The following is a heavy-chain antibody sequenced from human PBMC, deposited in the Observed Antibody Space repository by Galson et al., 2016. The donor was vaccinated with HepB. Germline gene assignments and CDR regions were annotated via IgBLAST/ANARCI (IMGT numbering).Heavy chain of an antibody. CDR1: GFTYSSYA. CDR2: ISGSGGNT. Sequence: SLRLSCAASGFTYSSYAMSWVRQAPGKGLEWVSAISGSGGNTYYADSVKGRFTIYRDNSKESLYLQMSSLRAEDPAVYYCAKGRFFGLGHGIYEHWGQGTLVTVSS. V-gene: IGHV3-23*01. D-gene: IGHD1-26*01. CDR3: AKGRFFGLGHGIYEH. J-gene: IGHJ1*01.